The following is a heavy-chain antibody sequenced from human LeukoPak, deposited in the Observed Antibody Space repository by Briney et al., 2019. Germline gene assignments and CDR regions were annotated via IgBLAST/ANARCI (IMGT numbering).Heavy chain of an antibody. CDR1: GGTFSSYA. Sequence: ASVQVSCKASGGTFSSYAISWVRQAPGQGLEWMGGIIPIFGTANYAQKFQGRVTITADESTSTAYMELSSLRSEDTAVYYCARDTMDGSGSYYSLDYWGQGTLVTVSS. D-gene: IGHD3-10*01. V-gene: IGHV1-69*13. J-gene: IGHJ4*02. CDR2: IIPIFGTA. CDR3: ARDTMDGSGSYYSLDY.